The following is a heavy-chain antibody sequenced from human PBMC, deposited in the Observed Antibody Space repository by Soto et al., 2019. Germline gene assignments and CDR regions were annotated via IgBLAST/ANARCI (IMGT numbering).Heavy chain of an antibody. CDR1: GGSISSGGYY. V-gene: IGHV4-31*03. CDR2: IYYSGST. Sequence: PSETLSLTCTVSGGSISSGGYYWSWIRQHPGKGLEWIGYIYYSGSTYYNPSLKSRVTISVDTSKNQFSLKLSSVTAADTAVYYCARGPERLADWFDPWGQGTLVTVSS. CDR3: ARGPERLADWFDP. D-gene: IGHD1-1*01. J-gene: IGHJ5*02.